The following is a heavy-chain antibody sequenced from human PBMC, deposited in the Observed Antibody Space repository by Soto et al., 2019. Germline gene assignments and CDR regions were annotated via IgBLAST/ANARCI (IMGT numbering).Heavy chain of an antibody. CDR1: GGSISSSSYY. D-gene: IGHD6-19*01. J-gene: IGHJ5*02. V-gene: IGHV4-39*01. Sequence: QLQLQESGPGLVKPSETLSLTCTVSGGSISSSSYYWGWIRQPPGKGLEWIGSIYYSGSTYYNPSLKSRVTISVDTSKNQFSLKLSSVTAADTAVYYCARHRGLSSGWYPRWYNWFDPWGQGTLVTVSS. CDR2: IYYSGST. CDR3: ARHRGLSSGWYPRWYNWFDP.